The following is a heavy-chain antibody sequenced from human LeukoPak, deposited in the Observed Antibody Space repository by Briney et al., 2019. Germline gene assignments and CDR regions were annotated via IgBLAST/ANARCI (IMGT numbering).Heavy chain of an antibody. CDR1: GYTFTSYY. CDR2: INPSGGST. V-gene: IGHV1-46*03. J-gene: IGHJ4*02. D-gene: IGHD2-2*01. CDR3: AREIIVVVPAASPQPAGYFDY. Sequence: ASVKVSCKASGYTFTSYYMHWVRQAPGQGLEWMGIINPSGGSTSYAQKFQGRVTMTRDTSTSTVYMELSSLRSEDTAVYYCAREIIVVVPAASPQPAGYFDYWGQGTLVTVPS.